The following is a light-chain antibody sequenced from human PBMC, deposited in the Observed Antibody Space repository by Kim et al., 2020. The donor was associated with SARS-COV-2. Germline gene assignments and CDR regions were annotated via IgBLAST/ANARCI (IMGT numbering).Light chain of an antibody. J-gene: IGKJ2*01. CDR3: QQSHSMPYT. CDR2: GAS. CDR1: QSISSY. V-gene: IGKV1-39*01. Sequence: SASVGDRVTLTCRASQSISSYLNWYQQKPGKAPKLLISGASSLKSGVPSRFSGSGSGTDFTLTISSLQAEDFATYHCQQSHSMPYTFGQGTKLEIK.